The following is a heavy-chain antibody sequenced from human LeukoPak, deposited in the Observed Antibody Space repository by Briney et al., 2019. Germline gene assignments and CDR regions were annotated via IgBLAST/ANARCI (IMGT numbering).Heavy chain of an antibody. Sequence: GGSLRLSCAASGFTFSSYAMSWVRQAPGKGREWVSATSGSGGSTYYADSVKGRFTISRDNSKNTLYLQMNSLRAEDTAVYYCAKEDRYYYGSGSLDWGQGTLVTVSS. J-gene: IGHJ4*02. CDR2: TSGSGGST. D-gene: IGHD3-10*01. V-gene: IGHV3-23*01. CDR3: AKEDRYYYGSGSLD. CDR1: GFTFSSYA.